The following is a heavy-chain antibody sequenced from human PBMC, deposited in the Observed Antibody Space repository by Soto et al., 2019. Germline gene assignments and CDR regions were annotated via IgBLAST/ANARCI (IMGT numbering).Heavy chain of an antibody. Sequence: QVQLQESGPGRVKPSQTLSLTCTISGDSIRNGAFYWSWIRHLPGKGLEWIGYMYYSGFTFYNPSXRXRVPVSVDTSKNQFSLKLTSVTAADTAIYYCARTTGDRFFDSWGQGTLVSVSS. V-gene: IGHV4-31*03. CDR3: ARTTGDRFFDS. J-gene: IGHJ4*02. CDR2: MYYSGFT. CDR1: GDSIRNGAFY. D-gene: IGHD7-27*01.